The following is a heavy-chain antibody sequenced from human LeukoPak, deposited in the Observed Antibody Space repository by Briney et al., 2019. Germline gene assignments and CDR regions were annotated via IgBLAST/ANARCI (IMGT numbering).Heavy chain of an antibody. D-gene: IGHD6-25*01. J-gene: IGHJ3*02. CDR2: ISWNSGNI. CDR3: AKAAFDAFDI. CDR1: GGSISSYY. Sequence: LSLTCTVSGGSISSYYWSWVRQAPGKGLEGVSGISWNSGNIGYADSVKGRFTISRDNAKNSLYLQMNSLRAEDTALYYCAKAAFDAFDIWGQGTMVTVSS. V-gene: IGHV3-9*01.